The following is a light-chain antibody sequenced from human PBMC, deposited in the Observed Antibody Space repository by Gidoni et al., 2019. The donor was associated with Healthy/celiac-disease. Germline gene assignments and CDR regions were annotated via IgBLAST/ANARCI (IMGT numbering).Light chain of an antibody. Sequence: SYELTQPPSVSVSPGQTARITCSGDALPKQYAYWYQQKPGQAPVLVLYKDSERPSGIPERFSGSSSGTTVTLTISGVQAEDEADYYCQSADSSGTQGVFGGGTKLTVL. CDR3: QSADSSGTQGV. J-gene: IGLJ2*01. CDR1: ALPKQY. V-gene: IGLV3-25*03. CDR2: KDS.